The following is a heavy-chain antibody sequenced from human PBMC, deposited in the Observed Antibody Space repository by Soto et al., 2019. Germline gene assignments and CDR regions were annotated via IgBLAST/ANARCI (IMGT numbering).Heavy chain of an antibody. V-gene: IGHV3-11*05. CDR2: ISTTGSYT. CDR1: GFTFNDYY. CDR3: ARIVGARLNDC. D-gene: IGHD1-26*01. J-gene: IGHJ4*02. Sequence: QVQLVESGGGLVKPGGSLRLSCAASGFTFNDYYMTWFRQAPGKGLEWVSCISTTGSYTNYADSVKGRFTVSRDNANNSVYLQMNRLRDGEAAVYCCARIVGARLNDCWCQGSLVRVSS.